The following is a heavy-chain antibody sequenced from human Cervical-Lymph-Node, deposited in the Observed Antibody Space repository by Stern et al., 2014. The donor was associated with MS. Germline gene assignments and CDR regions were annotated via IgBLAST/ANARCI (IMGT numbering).Heavy chain of an antibody. CDR3: ARSSSPSPYYYYGMDV. Sequence: VQLVESGGGVVQPGRTLRLSCAASGFTFSSYGMHWVRQGPGKGLAGVEVIWYDGSNKYYADSVKGRFTIARDNSKNTLYLQMNSLRAEDTAVYYCARSSSPSPYYYYGMDVWGQGTTVTVSS. CDR2: IWYDGSNK. CDR1: GFTFSSYG. D-gene: IGHD6-13*01. V-gene: IGHV3-33*01. J-gene: IGHJ6*02.